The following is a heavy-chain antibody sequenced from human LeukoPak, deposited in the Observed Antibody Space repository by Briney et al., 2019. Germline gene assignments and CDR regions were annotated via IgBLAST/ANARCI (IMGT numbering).Heavy chain of an antibody. CDR2: VYTRGRT. CDR1: GGSISSGSHY. D-gene: IGHD3-3*01. J-gene: IGHJ3*01. V-gene: IGHV4-61*02. Sequence: SETLSLTCTVSGGSISSGSHYWSWIRQPAGKGLEWIGRVYTRGRTDYNASLRSRITISMDTSKNQFSLNLNSVTAADTAMYYCARDRRITIFGVIATNVFDVWGQGTMVTVSS. CDR3: ARDRRITIFGVIATNVFDV.